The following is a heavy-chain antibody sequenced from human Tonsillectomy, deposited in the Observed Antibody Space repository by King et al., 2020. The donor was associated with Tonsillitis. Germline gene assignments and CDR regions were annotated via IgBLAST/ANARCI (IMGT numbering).Heavy chain of an antibody. D-gene: IGHD2/OR15-2a*01. CDR1: GFRFSTYA. V-gene: IGHV3-30*02. Sequence: VQLVESGGGVIQPGGSLRLSCAASGFRFSTYAMHWVRQAPGKGLEWVAFIRDDESDKHYADSVKGRFTISRENSKNTLYMQMNSLRVEDTAVYYCAKAEGYKYCSFDYWGQGTLVTVSS. CDR2: IRDDESDK. CDR3: AKAEGYKYCSFDY. J-gene: IGHJ4*02.